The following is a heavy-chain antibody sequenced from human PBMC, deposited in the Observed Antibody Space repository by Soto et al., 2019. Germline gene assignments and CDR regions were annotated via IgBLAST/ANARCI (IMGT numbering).Heavy chain of an antibody. J-gene: IGHJ4*02. CDR1: GFTFSSYE. CDR2: ISSSGSTI. CDR3: ASTNLVTTVDY. Sequence: GGSLRLSCAASGFTFSSYEMNWVRQAPGKGLEWVSYISSSGSTIYYADSVKGRFTISRDNAKNSLYLQMNSLRAEDTAVYYCASTNLVTTVDYWGQGTLVTVSS. V-gene: IGHV3-48*03. D-gene: IGHD4-17*01.